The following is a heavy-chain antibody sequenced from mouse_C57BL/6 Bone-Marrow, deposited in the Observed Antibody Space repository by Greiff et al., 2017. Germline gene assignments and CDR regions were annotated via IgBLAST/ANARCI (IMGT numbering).Heavy chain of an antibody. CDR1: GYTFTSYW. CDR3: ARDDGNYLGQCDFDY. J-gene: IGHJ2*01. V-gene: IGHV1-55*01. D-gene: IGHD2-3*01. CDR2: IYPGSGST. Sequence: QVQLQQPGAELVKPGASVKMSCKASGYTFTSYWITWVKQRPGQGLEWIGDIYPGSGSTNYNEKFKSKATLTVDTSYSTAYMQLSSLTSEDSAVYYCARDDGNYLGQCDFDYWGQGTTLTVSS.